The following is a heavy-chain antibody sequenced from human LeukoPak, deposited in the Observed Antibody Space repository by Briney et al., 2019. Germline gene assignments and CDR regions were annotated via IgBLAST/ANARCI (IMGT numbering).Heavy chain of an antibody. D-gene: IGHD5-18*01. CDR3: ARGQLLQARSWFDP. J-gene: IGHJ5*02. CDR2: XKQDGGDK. Sequence: GGSXXXXXAASGFIFSSXWXXXVRQAPGKGXXXXXXXKQDGGDKYYVDSLKGRFSISRDNADNSLYLQMNSLRAEDTAVYYCARGQLLQARSWFDPWGQGTLVTVSS. CDR1: GFIFSSXW. V-gene: IGHV3-7*03.